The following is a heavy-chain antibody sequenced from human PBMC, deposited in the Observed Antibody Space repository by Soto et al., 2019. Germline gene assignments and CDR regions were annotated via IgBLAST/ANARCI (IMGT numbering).Heavy chain of an antibody. V-gene: IGHV5-51*01. Sequence: GESLKISCKGSGYIFTSYWIGWVRQMPGKGLEWMGIIYPGDSDTRYSPSFQGQVTISADKSISTAYLQWSSLKASDTAMYYCARTTSWKNYYYYYYGMDVWGQGTTVTVSS. D-gene: IGHD2-2*01. CDR2: IYPGDSDT. CDR3: ARTTSWKNYYYYYYGMDV. J-gene: IGHJ6*02. CDR1: GYIFTSYW.